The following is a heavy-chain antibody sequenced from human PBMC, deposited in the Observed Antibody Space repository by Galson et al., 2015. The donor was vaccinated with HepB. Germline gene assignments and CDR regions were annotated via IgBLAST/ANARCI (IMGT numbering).Heavy chain of an antibody. V-gene: IGHV4-30-2*01. D-gene: IGHD1-20*01. CDR2: IQQTGTT. CDR3: ARGGQSSKYNWNLPFDP. Sequence: TLSLTCAVSGASMSRSGYSWSRLRQTPGKGLEWIGNIQQTGTTYYNPSLKSRVTISVHRSKNLFSLKLTFVTAADTAVYYCARGGQSSKYNWNLPFDPWGQGTLVTVSS. J-gene: IGHJ5*02. CDR1: GASMSRSGYS.